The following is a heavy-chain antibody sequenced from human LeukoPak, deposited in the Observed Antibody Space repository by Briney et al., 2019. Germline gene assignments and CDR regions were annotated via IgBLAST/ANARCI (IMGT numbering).Heavy chain of an antibody. Sequence: ASVKVSCKASGGTFSSYAISWVRQAPGQGLEWMGGIIPIFGTANYAQKFQGRVTITADKSTSTAYMELSSLRSEDTAVYYCARESGSGWYGDLAEYFQHWGQGTLVTVSS. CDR2: IIPIFGTA. D-gene: IGHD6-19*01. CDR3: ARESGSGWYGDLAEYFQH. J-gene: IGHJ1*01. V-gene: IGHV1-69*06. CDR1: GGTFSSYA.